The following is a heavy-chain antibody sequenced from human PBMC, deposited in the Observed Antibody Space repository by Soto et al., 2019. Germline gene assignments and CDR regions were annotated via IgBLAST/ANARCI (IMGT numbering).Heavy chain of an antibody. V-gene: IGHV3-23*01. J-gene: IGHJ3*02. D-gene: IGHD6-19*01. CDR2: ISGSGGTT. Sequence: EVQLLESGGGLVQPGGSLRLSCAASGFTFSSYAMRWVRQAPGKGLEWVSAISGSGGTTYYADSVKGRFTFSRDNSKNTLYLKSNSLRAADTAVDYCEKTANGWFSAFDICGQGTMVTVSS. CDR1: GFTFSSYA. CDR3: EKTANGWFSAFDI.